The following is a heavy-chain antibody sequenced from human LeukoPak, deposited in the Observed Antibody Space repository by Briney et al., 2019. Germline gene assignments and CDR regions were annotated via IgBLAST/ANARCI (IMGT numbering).Heavy chain of an antibody. CDR3: ARDWVRYCSSTSCRGPLDV. D-gene: IGHD2-2*01. Sequence: ASVKVSCKASGYTFTSYGISWVRQAPGQRLEWMGWISAYNGNTNYAQKLQGRVTMTTDTSTSTAYMELRRLRTDDTAVYYCARDWVRYCSSTSCRGPLDVWGKGTTVTISS. CDR2: ISAYNGNT. V-gene: IGHV1-18*01. CDR1: GYTFTSYG. J-gene: IGHJ6*04.